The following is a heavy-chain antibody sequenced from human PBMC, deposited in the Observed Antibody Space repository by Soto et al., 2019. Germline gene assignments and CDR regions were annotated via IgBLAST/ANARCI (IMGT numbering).Heavy chain of an antibody. J-gene: IGHJ2*01. CDR2: ISSSSSYI. CDR3: ARGHGATVTASCCFDL. V-gene: IGHV3-21*01. CDR1: AFTFSSYS. D-gene: IGHD2-21*02. Sequence: EVQLVESGGGLVKPGGSLRLSCAASAFTFSSYSMNWVRQAQGKGLEWASSISSSSSYIYYADSVKGRFTISRDNARTSLDLQLNSLRAEDTAVYYCARGHGATVTASCCFDLWGRGTLVTVSS.